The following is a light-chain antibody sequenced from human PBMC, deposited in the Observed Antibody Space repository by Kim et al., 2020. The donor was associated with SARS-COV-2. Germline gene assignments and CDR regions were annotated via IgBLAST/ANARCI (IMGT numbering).Light chain of an antibody. Sequence: DIQMTQSPSSLSASVGDSVTITCRASQSVGTYLNWYQHKPGKAPNLLIYSASTLQSGVPSRFSGGGSGTEFTLTISSLQREDFATYYCQQTYSSLTVTFGQETRLEIK. CDR3: QQTYSSLTVT. CDR2: SAS. J-gene: IGKJ5*01. V-gene: IGKV1-39*01. CDR1: QSVGTY.